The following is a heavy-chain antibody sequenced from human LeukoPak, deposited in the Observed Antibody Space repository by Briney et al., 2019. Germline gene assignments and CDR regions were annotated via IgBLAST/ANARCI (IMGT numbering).Heavy chain of an antibody. Sequence: SETLSLTCTVSGGSISSYYGSWVRQPPGKGLEWMGRVYYSGSTYYNPSLKSRATISVYKSNNQFSLKLSSVTAADTAVYYCARDLERFGELSGFDYWGQGTLVTVSS. V-gene: IGHV4-59*12. D-gene: IGHD3-10*01. CDR3: ARDLERFGELSGFDY. J-gene: IGHJ4*02. CDR2: VYYSGST. CDR1: GGSISSYY.